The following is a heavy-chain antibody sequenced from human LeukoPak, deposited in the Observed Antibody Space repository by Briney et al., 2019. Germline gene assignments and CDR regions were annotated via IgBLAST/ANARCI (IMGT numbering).Heavy chain of an antibody. CDR3: ATRHGIAAAGTSDY. V-gene: IGHV3-21*01. Sequence: GGSLRLSCAASGFTFRSYSMNGVREARGKGLEGVSDISSSSSYIYYADSVKGRFTLSRDNAKKSLYLQMNSMRDEAAAVYHCATRHGIAAAGTSDYWGQGTLVTVSS. CDR2: ISSSSSYI. J-gene: IGHJ4*02. D-gene: IGHD6-13*01. CDR1: GFTFRSYS.